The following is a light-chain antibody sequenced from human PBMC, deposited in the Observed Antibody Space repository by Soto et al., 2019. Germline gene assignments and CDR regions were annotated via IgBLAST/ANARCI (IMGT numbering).Light chain of an antibody. Sequence: EKVMTQSPATRSVSPGERATLSCRASQSVSSNLAWFQQKPGQAPRLLIYGASTRATGIPDRFSGSGSGTEFTLTITSLQSEDFAVYYCQEYDNWPPGTFGGGHKVEIK. CDR1: QSVSSN. CDR2: GAS. V-gene: IGKV3-15*01. CDR3: QEYDNWPPGT. J-gene: IGKJ4*01.